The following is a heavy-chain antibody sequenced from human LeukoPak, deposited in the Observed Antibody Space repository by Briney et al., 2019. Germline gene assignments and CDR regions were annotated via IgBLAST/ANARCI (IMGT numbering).Heavy chain of an antibody. CDR3: ARDPDTKPIKIKRYYMDV. CDR2: ISSSSYI. V-gene: IGHV3-21*01. CDR1: GFTFSSYS. J-gene: IGHJ6*03. D-gene: IGHD2-8*01. Sequence: PGGSLRLSCAASGFTFSSYSMNWVRQAPGKGLEWVSSISSSSYIYYADSVKGRFTISRDNAKNSLYLQMNSLRAEDTAVYYCARDPDTKPIKIKRYYMDVWGKGTTVTVSS.